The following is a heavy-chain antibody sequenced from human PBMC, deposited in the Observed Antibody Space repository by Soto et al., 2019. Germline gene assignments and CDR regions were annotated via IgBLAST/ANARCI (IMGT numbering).Heavy chain of an antibody. CDR2: INAGNGNT. Sequence: ASVKVSCKASGYTFTSYAMHWVRQAPGQRLEWMGWINAGNGNTKYSQKFQGRVTMTTDTSASTAYMELRSLRSDDTAVYYCARVPDYGDYAYYYYYMYVWGKGTTVTVSS. V-gene: IGHV1-3*01. J-gene: IGHJ6*03. D-gene: IGHD4-17*01. CDR3: ARVPDYGDYAYYYYYMYV. CDR1: GYTFTSYA.